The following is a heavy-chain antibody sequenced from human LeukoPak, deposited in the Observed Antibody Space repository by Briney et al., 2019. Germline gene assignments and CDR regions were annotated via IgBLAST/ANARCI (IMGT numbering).Heavy chain of an antibody. J-gene: IGHJ3*02. V-gene: IGHV3-9*01. CDR3: AKDIGPQGGYCGGDCYRAFDI. D-gene: IGHD2-21*02. CDR2: ISWNSGSI. Sequence: GGSLRLSCAASGFTFDDYAMHWVRQAPGKGLEWVSGISWNSGSIGYADSVKGRFTISRDNAKNSLYLQMNSLRAEDTALYYCAKDIGPQGGYCGGDCYRAFDIWGQGTMVTVSS. CDR1: GFTFDDYA.